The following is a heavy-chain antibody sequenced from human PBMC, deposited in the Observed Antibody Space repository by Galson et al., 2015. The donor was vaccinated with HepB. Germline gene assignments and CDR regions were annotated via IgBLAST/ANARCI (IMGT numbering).Heavy chain of an antibody. Sequence: SLRLSCAASGFTFSSYSMNWVRQAPGKGLEWVSSISSSSSYIYYADSVKGRFTISRDNAKNSLYLQMNSLRAEDTAVYYCAIVVVNDAFDIWGQGTMVTVSS. CDR1: GFTFSSYS. J-gene: IGHJ3*02. CDR2: ISSSSSYI. D-gene: IGHD3-22*01. CDR3: AIVVVNDAFDI. V-gene: IGHV3-21*01.